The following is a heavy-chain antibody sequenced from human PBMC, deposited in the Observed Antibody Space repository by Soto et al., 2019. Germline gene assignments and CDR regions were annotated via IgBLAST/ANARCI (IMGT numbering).Heavy chain of an antibody. CDR3: AKDTYYYDSSGYYIFEY. CDR1: GFTFSSYG. J-gene: IGHJ4*02. D-gene: IGHD3-22*01. Sequence: PGGSLRLSCAASGFTFSSYGIHWVRQAPGKGLEWVAVISFDGSNKYYADSVKGRFTISRDNSKNTLYLQMNSLRAEDTAVYYCAKDTYYYDSSGYYIFEYWGKGTLVTVSS. CDR2: ISFDGSNK. V-gene: IGHV3-30*18.